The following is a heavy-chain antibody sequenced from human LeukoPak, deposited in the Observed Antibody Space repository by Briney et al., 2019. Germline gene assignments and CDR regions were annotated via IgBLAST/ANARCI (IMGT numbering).Heavy chain of an antibody. Sequence: GASVKVSCKASGYTFTGYYMHWVRQAPGQGLEWMGWINPNSGGTNYAQKFQGRVTVTRDTSINTAYMELSRLTSDDTAVYYCAKELSGYPLDYWGQGTLVTVSS. D-gene: IGHD5-12*01. J-gene: IGHJ4*02. V-gene: IGHV1-2*02. CDR3: AKELSGYPLDY. CDR1: GYTFTGYY. CDR2: INPNSGGT.